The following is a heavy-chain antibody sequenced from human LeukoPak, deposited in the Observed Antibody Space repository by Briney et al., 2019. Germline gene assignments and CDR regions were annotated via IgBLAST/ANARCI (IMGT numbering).Heavy chain of an antibody. CDR2: ITSGGITT. CDR1: GFNFNDYY. CDR3: ATLRIGFDS. Sequence: PGGSLRLSCAASGFNFNDYYMTWIRQAPGKGLEWLSFITSGGITTSYADSVRGRFTISRDNANNFLLLQMNDLRADDTAVYFCATLRIGFDSWGQGTLVTVAS. V-gene: IGHV3-11*04. J-gene: IGHJ5*01. D-gene: IGHD2-21*01.